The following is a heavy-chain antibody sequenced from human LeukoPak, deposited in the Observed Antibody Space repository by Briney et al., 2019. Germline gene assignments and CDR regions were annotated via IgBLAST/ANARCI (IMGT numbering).Heavy chain of an antibody. V-gene: IGHV3-30*18. Sequence: GGSLRLSCAASGFTFSSYGMHWVRQAPGKGLEWVAVISHDGSNKYYADSVKGRFTISRDNSKNTLYLQMNSLRAEDTAVYYCAKTTVYSSSWYYFDYWGQGTLVTVSS. D-gene: IGHD6-13*01. CDR3: AKTTVYSSSWYYFDY. CDR2: ISHDGSNK. CDR1: GFTFSSYG. J-gene: IGHJ4*02.